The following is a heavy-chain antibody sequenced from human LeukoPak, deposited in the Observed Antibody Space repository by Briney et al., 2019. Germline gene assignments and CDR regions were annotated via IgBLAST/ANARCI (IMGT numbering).Heavy chain of an antibody. CDR1: GFTFSSYA. J-gene: IGHJ4*02. CDR3: AKAPPDYYDSSGYRYY. CDR2: ISGSGGST. Sequence: PGGSLRLSCAASGFTFSSYAMSWVRQAPGKGLEWVSAISGSGGSTYYADSVKGRFTISRDNSKNTLYLQMNSLRAEDTAVYYCAKAPPDYYDSSGYRYYWGQGTLVTVSS. D-gene: IGHD3-22*01. V-gene: IGHV3-23*01.